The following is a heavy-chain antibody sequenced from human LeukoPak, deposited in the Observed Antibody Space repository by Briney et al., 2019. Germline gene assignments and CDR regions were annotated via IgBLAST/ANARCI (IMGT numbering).Heavy chain of an antibody. D-gene: IGHD3-16*01. Sequence: PAETLSLTCAVSVASISRYYWSWIRQPPGRRPEWIRYLYYSATTNYNPSLNSRVTMSLDTSKSQFSLRLTSVTAADTAVYYCARYLRDSGTYVFDYWGQGTLVTVSS. J-gene: IGHJ4*02. V-gene: IGHV4-59*01. CDR3: ARYLRDSGTYVFDY. CDR2: LYYSATT. CDR1: VASISRYY.